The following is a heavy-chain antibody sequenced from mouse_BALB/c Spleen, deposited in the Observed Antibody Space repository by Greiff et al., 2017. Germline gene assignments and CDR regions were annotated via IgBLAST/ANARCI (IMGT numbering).Heavy chain of an antibody. CDR3: ARGEDYGSSPFAY. CDR2: IWAGGST. CDR1: GFSLTSYG. Sequence: QVQLQQSGPGLVAPSQSLSITCTVSGFSLTSYGVHWVRQPPGKGLEWLGVIWAGGSTNYNSALMSRLSISKDNSKSQVFLKMNSLQTDDTAMYYCARGEDYGSSPFAYWGQGTLVTVSA. D-gene: IGHD1-1*01. J-gene: IGHJ3*01. V-gene: IGHV2-9*02.